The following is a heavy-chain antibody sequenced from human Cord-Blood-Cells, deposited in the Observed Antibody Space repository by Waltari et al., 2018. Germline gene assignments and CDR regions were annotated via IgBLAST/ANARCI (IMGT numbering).Heavy chain of an antibody. CDR3: ARQVGYYDSSGYLYNWFDP. CDR2: IYYSGST. CDR1: GGSISSSSYY. Sequence: QLQLQESGPGLVKPSETLSLTCTVSGGSISSSSYYWGWIRQPPGKGLEGIGSIYYSGSTYYSQPRKSRVTMSVDTSKNQFSLKLGSVTAADTAVYYCARQVGYYDSSGYLYNWFDPWGQGTLVTVSS. V-gene: IGHV4-39*07. D-gene: IGHD3-22*01. J-gene: IGHJ5*02.